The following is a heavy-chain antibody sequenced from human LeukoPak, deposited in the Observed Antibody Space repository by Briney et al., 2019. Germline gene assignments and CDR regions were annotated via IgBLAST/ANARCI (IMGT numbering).Heavy chain of an antibody. CDR1: GFTFDDYG. CDR2: INLNGGST. V-gene: IGHV3-20*04. D-gene: IGHD1-26*01. CDR3: ARSEPDPAPTLVDY. Sequence: GGSLRLSCAASGFTFDDYGMSWVRQAPGKGLEWVSGINLNGGSTVYADSVKGRFTISREKAKNSMCLKMSTLRAEDTALYYCARSEPDPAPTLVDYWGQGTLVTVSS. J-gene: IGHJ4*02.